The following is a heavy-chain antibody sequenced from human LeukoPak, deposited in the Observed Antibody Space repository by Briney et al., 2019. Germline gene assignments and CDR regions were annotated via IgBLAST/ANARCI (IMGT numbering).Heavy chain of an antibody. V-gene: IGHV4-59*01. J-gene: IGHJ4*02. CDR2: VYYSGST. Sequence: SETLSLTCTVSGGSISSYFWSWIRQPAGKGLEWIGYVYYSGSTYYNPSLKSRVTISVDTSKNKFSLKLSSVTAADTAVYYCARQTYYYDSSGYYRYYFDYWGQGTLVTVSS. D-gene: IGHD3-22*01. CDR3: ARQTYYYDSSGYYRYYFDY. CDR1: GGSISSYF.